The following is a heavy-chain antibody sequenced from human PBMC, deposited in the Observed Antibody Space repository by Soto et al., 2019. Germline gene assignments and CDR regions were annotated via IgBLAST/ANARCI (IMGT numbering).Heavy chain of an antibody. CDR1: GLTFCSYA. CDR2: ISGSGGST. V-gene: IGHV3-23*01. Sequence: GGSLRLSCAASGLTFCSYAMSWVRQDPGKGLEWVSAISGSGGSTYYADSVKGRFTISRDNSKNTLYLQMNSLRAEDTAVYYCAKDLRVAPRVNWFDPWGQGTLVTVSS. CDR3: AKDLRVAPRVNWFDP. D-gene: IGHD3-3*01. J-gene: IGHJ5*02.